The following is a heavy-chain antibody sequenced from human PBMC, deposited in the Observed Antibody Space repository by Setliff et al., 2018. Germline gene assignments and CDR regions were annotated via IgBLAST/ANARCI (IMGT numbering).Heavy chain of an antibody. Sequence: SETLSLTCTVSGGSISSYYWSWIRQPPGKGLEWIGYIYYRGSTYYNPSLESRVAISVDTSNNQFSLKLSSVTAADTAVYYCARDHGYYGMDVWGQGTTVTVSS. CDR1: GGSISSYY. CDR3: ARDHGYYGMDV. J-gene: IGHJ6*02. CDR2: IYYRGST. V-gene: IGHV4-59*12.